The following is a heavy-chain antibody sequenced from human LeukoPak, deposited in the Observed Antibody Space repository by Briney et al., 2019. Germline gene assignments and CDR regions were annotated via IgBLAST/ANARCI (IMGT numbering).Heavy chain of an antibody. V-gene: IGHV1-8*02. Sequence: ASVKVSYKASGYTFTSYNIDWVRQATGQGLEWMGWMNPNNGKTGYAQKFQGRVTMTRNTPISTVYMELSSLRSEDTAVYCCATESGAVTTDAGYSFMDVWGKGTTVSVSS. CDR2: MNPNNGKT. CDR3: ATESGAVTTDAGYSFMDV. J-gene: IGHJ6*03. CDR1: GYTFTSYN. D-gene: IGHD4-11*01.